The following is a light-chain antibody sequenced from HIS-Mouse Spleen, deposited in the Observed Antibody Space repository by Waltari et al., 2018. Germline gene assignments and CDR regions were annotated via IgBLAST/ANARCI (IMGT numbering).Light chain of an antibody. CDR1: QSISSY. Sequence: DIQMTQSPSSLSESVGDRVTITCRASQSISSYLNWYQQKPGKAPKILIYAASSLQRGVPSRFTCSGSGTDFTLTISSLQPEYFATYYCQQSYSTLWTFGQGTKVEIK. V-gene: IGKV1-39*01. CDR3: QQSYSTLWT. J-gene: IGKJ1*01. CDR2: AAS.